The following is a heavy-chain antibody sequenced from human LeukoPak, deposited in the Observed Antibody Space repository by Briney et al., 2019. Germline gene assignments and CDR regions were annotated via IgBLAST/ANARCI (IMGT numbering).Heavy chain of an antibody. CDR2: IKQDRSEK. CDR3: ARXREIPVFGVVTKSTSYFDY. D-gene: IGHD3-3*01. Sequence: GGSLRLSCAASGFTFTNYWMSWVRQAPGKGLELVANIKQDRSEKYYVDSVKGRFTISRDNAKNSLYLQMNSLRAEDTAVYYXARXREIPVFGVVTKSTSYFDYWGQGTLVTVSS. V-gene: IGHV3-7*01. CDR1: GFTFTNYW. J-gene: IGHJ4*02.